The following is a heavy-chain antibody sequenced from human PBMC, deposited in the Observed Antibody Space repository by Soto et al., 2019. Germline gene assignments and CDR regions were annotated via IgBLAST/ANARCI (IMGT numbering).Heavy chain of an antibody. CDR1: GFTFDDYA. CDR3: AKGMGATTAEYFQH. J-gene: IGHJ1*01. V-gene: IGHV3-9*01. CDR2: ISWNSGSI. D-gene: IGHD1-26*01. Sequence: EVQLVESGGGLVQPGRSLRLSCAASGFTFDDYAMHWVRQAPGKGLEWVSGISWNSGSIGYADSVKGRFTISRDNAKNSLYLQMNSLRAEDTALYYCAKGMGATTAEYFQHWGQGTLVTVSS.